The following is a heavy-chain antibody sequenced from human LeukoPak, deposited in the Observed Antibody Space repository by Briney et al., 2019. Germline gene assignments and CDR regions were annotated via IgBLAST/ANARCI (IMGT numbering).Heavy chain of an antibody. Sequence: ASVKVSCKASGYTFTSYGISWVRQAPGQGLEWMGWISAYNGNTNYAQKLQGRVTMTTDTSTSTAYMELSSLRSEDTAVYYCARDDPVIRDGYNYFDYWGQGTLVTVSS. V-gene: IGHV1-18*01. D-gene: IGHD5-24*01. CDR2: ISAYNGNT. CDR3: ARDDPVIRDGYNYFDY. J-gene: IGHJ4*02. CDR1: GYTFTSYG.